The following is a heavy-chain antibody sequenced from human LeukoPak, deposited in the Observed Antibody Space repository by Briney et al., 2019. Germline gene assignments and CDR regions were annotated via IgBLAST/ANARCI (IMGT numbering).Heavy chain of an antibody. D-gene: IGHD2-2*01. CDR2: ILYDGSNE. J-gene: IGHJ4*02. Sequence: PGGSLRLSCAASGFSFSSYAMHWVRQAPGKGLEWVALILYDGSNEYYADSVKGRFTISRDNSKNTLYLQMNSLRAEDTAVYYCARDDPRRQLPTSFRDYWGQGTLVTVSS. V-gene: IGHV3-30-3*01. CDR1: GFSFSSYA. CDR3: ARDDPRRQLPTSFRDY.